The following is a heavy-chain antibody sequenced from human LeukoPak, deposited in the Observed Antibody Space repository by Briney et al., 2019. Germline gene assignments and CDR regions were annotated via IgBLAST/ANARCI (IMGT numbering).Heavy chain of an antibody. D-gene: IGHD3-22*01. V-gene: IGHV4-34*01. Sequence: PSETLSLTCAVYGGSFSGYYWSWIRQPPGKGLEWIGEINHSGSTNYNPSLKSRVTISVDTSKNQFSLKLSSVTAADTAVYYCARDYYDSSGYYHYYYYYYMDVWGKGTTVTVSS. CDR1: GGSFSGYY. CDR3: ARDYYDSSGYYHYYYYYYMDV. J-gene: IGHJ6*03. CDR2: INHSGST.